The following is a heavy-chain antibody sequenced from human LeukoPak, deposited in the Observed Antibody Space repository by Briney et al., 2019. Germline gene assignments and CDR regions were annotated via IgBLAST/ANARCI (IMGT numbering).Heavy chain of an antibody. CDR1: GFTFSSFS. D-gene: IGHD3-9*01. CDR2: IKQDGSEK. Sequence: GGSLRLSCAASGFTFSSFSMNWVRQAPGKGLEWVANIKQDGSEKYYVDSVKGRFTISRDNAKNSLYLQMNSLRAEDTAVYYCARRLGIRYSFDYWGQGTLVTVSS. V-gene: IGHV3-7*01. J-gene: IGHJ4*02. CDR3: ARRLGIRYSFDY.